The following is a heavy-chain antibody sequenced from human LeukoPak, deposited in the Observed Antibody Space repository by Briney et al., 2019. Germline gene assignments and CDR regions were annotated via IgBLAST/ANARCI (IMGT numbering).Heavy chain of an antibody. CDR2: IKQDGSEK. J-gene: IGHJ4*02. Sequence: AGGSLRLSCVASGFTFSSYWMRWVRPGPGEGLGWVANIKQDGSEKYYVDFVKGRFTISRDNAKNSLYLQMNSLRAEDTALYYCARDFPYYYDTSGYYSDYWGQETLVTVSS. CDR1: GFTFSSYW. D-gene: IGHD3-22*01. CDR3: ARDFPYYYDTSGYYSDY. V-gene: IGHV3-7*01.